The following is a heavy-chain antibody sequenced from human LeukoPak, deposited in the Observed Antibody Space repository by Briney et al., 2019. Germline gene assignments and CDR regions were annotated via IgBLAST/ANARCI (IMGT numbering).Heavy chain of an antibody. V-gene: IGHV1-24*01. CDR2: FDPEDGET. CDR1: GYTLAELS. J-gene: IGHJ3*02. D-gene: IGHD2-2*02. CDR3: AKPAVVPAAINAFDI. Sequence: ASVKVSCKVSGYTLAELSMHWVRQAPGKGLEWMGGFDPEDGETIYAQKFQGRVTMTEDTSTDTAYMELSSLRAEDTAVYYCAKPAVVPAAINAFDIWGQGTMVTVSS.